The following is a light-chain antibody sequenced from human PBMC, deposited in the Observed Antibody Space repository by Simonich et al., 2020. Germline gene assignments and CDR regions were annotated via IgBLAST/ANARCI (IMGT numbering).Light chain of an antibody. CDR2: WAS. Sequence: DIVMTQSPDSLAVSLGERATINCKSSQRVLYSSNNKNYLAWYQKKPGQPPKLLIYWASTRESGVPDLFSGSGSGTDFTLTISSLQAEDVAVYYCQQYYSTPYTFGQGTKLEIK. CDR3: QQYYSTPYT. CDR1: QRVLYSSNNKNY. V-gene: IGKV4-1*01. J-gene: IGKJ2*01.